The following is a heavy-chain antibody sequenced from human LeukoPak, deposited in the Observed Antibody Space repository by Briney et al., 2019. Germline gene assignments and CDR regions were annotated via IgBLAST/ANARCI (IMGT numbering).Heavy chain of an antibody. J-gene: IGHJ6*02. CDR3: ARGVCTNGICYGPYYYYGMDV. CDR2: ISAYNGNA. CDR1: GYTFISYG. Sequence: ASVKVSCKASGYTFISYGISWVRQAPGQGLEWMGWISAYNGNANYAQKLQGRVTMTTDTSTSTAYMELRSLRSDDTAVYYCARGVCTNGICYGPYYYYGMDVWGQGTTVTVSS. V-gene: IGHV1-18*01. D-gene: IGHD2-8*01.